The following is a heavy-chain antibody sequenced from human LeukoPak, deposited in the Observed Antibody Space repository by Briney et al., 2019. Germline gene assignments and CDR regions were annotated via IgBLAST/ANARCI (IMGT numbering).Heavy chain of an antibody. CDR3: ARVRGDTAIPHGMDV. J-gene: IGHJ6*02. CDR1: GYTFTDYY. Sequence: ASVKVSCKASGYTFTDYYIHWVGQAPGEGLEWPGWFNPYNGATNYAQKFQGRVTMTRDTSISTAYMELSRLRSDDTAVYYCARVRGDTAIPHGMDVWGQGTTVTVSS. V-gene: IGHV1-2*02. CDR2: FNPYNGAT. D-gene: IGHD5-18*01.